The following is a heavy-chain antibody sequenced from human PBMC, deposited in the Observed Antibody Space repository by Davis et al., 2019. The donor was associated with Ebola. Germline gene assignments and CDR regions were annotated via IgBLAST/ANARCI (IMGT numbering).Heavy chain of an antibody. CDR2: IHTSGST. CDR3: AAYRWNTWFAP. Sequence: SETLSLTCTFSGGSISGYYCSWIRQAAGKGLEWIGRIHTSGSTNYNPSLNSRVTMSVDASKHQFSLKLSSVTAADTAVYYCAAYRWNTWFAPWGPGTLVTVSS. J-gene: IGHJ5*02. V-gene: IGHV4-4*07. CDR1: GGSISGYY. D-gene: IGHD2-21*01.